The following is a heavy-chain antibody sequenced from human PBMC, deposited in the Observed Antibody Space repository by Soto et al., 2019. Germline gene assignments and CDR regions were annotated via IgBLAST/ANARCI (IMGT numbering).Heavy chain of an antibody. D-gene: IGHD6-13*01. CDR2: ISGGGGST. CDR1: GFTFSSYA. V-gene: IGHV3-23*01. Sequence: VQLLESGGGLVQPGGSLRLSCAASGFTFSSYAMSWVRQAPGKGLEWVSAISGGGGSTYYADSVKGRFIISRDNSKNTLYLQMNSLRAEDTAVYYCIGYNSRAKFDYWGQGTLVTVSS. CDR3: IGYNSRAKFDY. J-gene: IGHJ4*02.